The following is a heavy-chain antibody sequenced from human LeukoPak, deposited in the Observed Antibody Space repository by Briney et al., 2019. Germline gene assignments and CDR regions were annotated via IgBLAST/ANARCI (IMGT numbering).Heavy chain of an antibody. CDR2: ISGSGGST. D-gene: IGHD3-22*01. J-gene: IGHJ5*02. CDR1: GFTFSSYA. CDR3: ARDISIAGAYYDSSGYYP. Sequence: GGPLRLSCAASGFTFSSYAMSLFRRAPGNGLEWVSAISGSGGSTYYADSVKGRFTISRDNSKNTLYLQMNSLRAEDTAVYYCARDISIAGAYYDSSGYYPLGQGTLVTVSS. V-gene: IGHV3-23*01.